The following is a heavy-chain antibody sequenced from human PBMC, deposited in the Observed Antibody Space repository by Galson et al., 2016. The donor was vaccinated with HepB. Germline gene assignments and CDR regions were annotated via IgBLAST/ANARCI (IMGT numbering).Heavy chain of an antibody. Sequence: SVKVSCKASGYTFTSYDINWVRQAPGQGLEWMGWINAYTGHPNYAQNLQDRVTMTTDTSTSTAYLELRSLRSEDTAVYYCARERGGDTYGDLWGQGTTVTVSS. J-gene: IGHJ6*02. CDR3: ARERGGDTYGDL. D-gene: IGHD5-18*01. CDR1: GYTFTSYD. CDR2: INAYTGHP. V-gene: IGHV1-18*01.